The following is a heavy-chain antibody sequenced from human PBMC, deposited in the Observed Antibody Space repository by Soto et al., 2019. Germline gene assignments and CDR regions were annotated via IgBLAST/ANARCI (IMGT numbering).Heavy chain of an antibody. CDR2: INPNSGGT. D-gene: IGHD3-10*01. Sequence: ASVKVSCKASGYTLTGYYMHWVRQAPGQGLEWMGWINPNSGGTNYAQKFQGWVTMTRDTSISTAYMELSRLRSDDTAVYYCARDTYYYGSGSYFDYWGQGTLVTVSS. J-gene: IGHJ4*02. V-gene: IGHV1-2*04. CDR1: GYTLTGYY. CDR3: ARDTYYYGSGSYFDY.